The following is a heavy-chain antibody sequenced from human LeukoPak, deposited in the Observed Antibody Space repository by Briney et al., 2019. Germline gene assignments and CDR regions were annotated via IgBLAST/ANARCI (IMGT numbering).Heavy chain of an antibody. J-gene: IGHJ4*02. CDR3: AINGFSGGWYEPYYFDN. CDR1: GFPFSSYE. Sequence: GGSLRLSCAASGFPFSSYEMNWVRQAPGKRLEWVSYISSSGNAIYYADSVKGRFTISRDNAKNSLYLQMNSLRAEDTAVYYCAINGFSGGWYEPYYFDNWGQGTLVTVSS. CDR2: ISSSGNAI. V-gene: IGHV3-48*03. D-gene: IGHD6-19*01.